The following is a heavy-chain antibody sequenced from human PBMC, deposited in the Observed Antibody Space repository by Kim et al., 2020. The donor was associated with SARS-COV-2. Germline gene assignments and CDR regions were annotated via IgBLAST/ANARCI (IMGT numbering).Heavy chain of an antibody. Sequence: SETLSLTCAVYGGSFSGYYWSWIRQPPGKGLEWIGEINHSGSTNYNPSLKSRVTISVDTSKNQFSLKLSSVTAADTAVYYCARRGYYDILTGCRACDYWG. CDR2: INHSGST. V-gene: IGHV4-34*01. CDR1: GGSFSGYY. J-gene: IGHJ4*01. CDR3: ARRGYYDILTGCRACDY. D-gene: IGHD3-9*01.